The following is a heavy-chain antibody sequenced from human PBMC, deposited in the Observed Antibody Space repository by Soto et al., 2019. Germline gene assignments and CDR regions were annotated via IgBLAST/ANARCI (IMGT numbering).Heavy chain of an antibody. CDR2: IYYSGST. V-gene: IGHV4-30-4*01. CDR1: GGSISSGDSY. D-gene: IGHD5-18*01. CDR3: ARVGIQLWLPRGWFDP. Sequence: PSETLSLTCPVSGGSISSGDSYWIWIREPPGKGLDWIGYIYYSGSTYYNPSLKSRVTISVDTSKNQFSLKLRSVTAADTAVYYCARVGIQLWLPRGWFDPWGQGTLVTVSS. J-gene: IGHJ5*02.